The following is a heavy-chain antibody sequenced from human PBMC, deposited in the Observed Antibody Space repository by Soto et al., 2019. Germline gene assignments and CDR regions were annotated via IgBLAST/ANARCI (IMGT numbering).Heavy chain of an antibody. CDR2: IYYSGST. Sequence: SETLSLTCTVSGGSISSYYWSWIRQPPGKGLEWIGYIYYSGSTNYNPSLKSRVTISVDTSKNQFSLKLSSVTAADTAVYYCARISSGWYRGLDYWGQGTLGTAPQ. CDR3: ARISSGWYRGLDY. J-gene: IGHJ4*02. CDR1: GGSISSYY. V-gene: IGHV4-59*01. D-gene: IGHD6-19*01.